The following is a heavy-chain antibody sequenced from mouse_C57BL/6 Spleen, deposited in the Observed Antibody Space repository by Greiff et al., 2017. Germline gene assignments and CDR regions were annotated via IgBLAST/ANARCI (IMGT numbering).Heavy chain of an antibody. CDR2: ISSGSSTI. CDR1: GFTFSDYG. J-gene: IGHJ2*01. CDR3: ARHDYYYYFDY. D-gene: IGHD1-1*02. V-gene: IGHV5-17*01. Sequence: EVQVVESGGGLVKPGGSLKLSCAASGFTFSDYGMHWVRQAPEKGLEWVAYISSGSSTIYYADTVKGRFTISRDNAKNTLFLQMTSLRSEDTAMYYCARHDYYYYFDYWGQGTTLTVSS.